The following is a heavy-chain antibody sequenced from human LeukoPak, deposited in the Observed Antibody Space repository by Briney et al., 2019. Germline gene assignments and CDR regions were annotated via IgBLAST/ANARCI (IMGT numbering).Heavy chain of an antibody. J-gene: IGHJ4*02. CDR3: ARGSRGYYDYVWGSYRSNNDYFDH. Sequence: GSPVKVSCKASGGTFSSYAISWVRQAPGQGLEWMGGIIPIFGTANYAQKFQGRVTITADESTSTAYMELSSLRSEDTAVYYCARGSRGYYDYVWGSYRSNNDYFDHWGQGTLVTVSS. CDR1: GGTFSSYA. V-gene: IGHV1-69*01. D-gene: IGHD3-16*02. CDR2: IIPIFGTA.